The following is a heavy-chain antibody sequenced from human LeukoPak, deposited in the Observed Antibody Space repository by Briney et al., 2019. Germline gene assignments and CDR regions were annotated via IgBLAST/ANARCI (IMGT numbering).Heavy chain of an antibody. CDR1: GGSISSGSYY. V-gene: IGHV3-23*01. CDR2: VTGSGGST. J-gene: IGHJ6*03. D-gene: IGHD6-13*01. Sequence: ETLSLTCTVSGGSISSGSYYWSWVRQAPGKGLEWVSAVTGSGGSTYYADSVKGRFTISRDNSKNTLYLQMNSLRAEDTAVYYCAKDSSSWYTPWVYYYMDVWGKGTTVTISS. CDR3: AKDSSSWYTPWVYYYMDV.